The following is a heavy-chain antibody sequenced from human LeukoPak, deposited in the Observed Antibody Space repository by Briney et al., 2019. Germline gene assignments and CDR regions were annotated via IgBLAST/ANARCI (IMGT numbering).Heavy chain of an antibody. Sequence: SETLSLTCTVSGGSISSSSYYWGWIRQPPGKGLEWIGSIYYSGSTYYNPSLKSRVTISVDTSKNQFSLKLSSVTAADTAVYYCARGPEQLGEDYFDYWGQGTLVTVSS. J-gene: IGHJ4*02. V-gene: IGHV4-39*07. CDR3: ARGPEQLGEDYFDY. CDR1: GGSISSSSYY. D-gene: IGHD6-6*01. CDR2: IYYSGST.